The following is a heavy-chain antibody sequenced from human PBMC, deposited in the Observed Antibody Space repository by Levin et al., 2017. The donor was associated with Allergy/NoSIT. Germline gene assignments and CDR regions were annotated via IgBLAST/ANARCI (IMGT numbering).Heavy chain of an antibody. D-gene: IGHD3-16*02. J-gene: IGHJ6*02. Sequence: GESLKISCKASGYSFSDYWITWVRQMPRKGLEWMGIIYPGDSETRYSPSFQGQVTMSADRSISTAYLQWSTLRASDTAMYYCARLGGGYRFYNGMDVWGLGTTVTVSS. CDR3: ARLGGGYRFYNGMDV. CDR2: IYPGDSET. CDR1: GYSFSDYW. V-gene: IGHV5-51*01.